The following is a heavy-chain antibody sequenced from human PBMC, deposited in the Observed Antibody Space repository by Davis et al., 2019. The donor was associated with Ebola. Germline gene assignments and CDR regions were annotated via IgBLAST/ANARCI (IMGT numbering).Heavy chain of an antibody. J-gene: IGHJ4*02. D-gene: IGHD2-8*02. CDR1: GFTFSDYY. CDR3: ARGPVVYSDY. V-gene: IGHV3-11*06. Sequence: GGSLRLSCAASGFTFSDYYMSWIRQAPGKGLEWVSYISSSSSYTNYADSVKGRFTISRDNSKNTLYLQMNSLRAEDTAVYYCARGPVVYSDYWGQGTLVTVSS. CDR2: ISSSSSYT.